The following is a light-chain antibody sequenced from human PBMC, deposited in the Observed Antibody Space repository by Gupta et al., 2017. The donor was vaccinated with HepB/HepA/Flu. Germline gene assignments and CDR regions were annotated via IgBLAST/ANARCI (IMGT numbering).Light chain of an antibody. V-gene: IGKV3-11*01. CDR3: QQRGNWPLLT. Sequence: EIVLTQSPDTLSLSPGERATLSCRASQSVSTYLAWYQQKPGQAPRLLIYDISHRDTGIPARFSGSGYGTDFTLTISGREPEDFAVYYCQQRGNWPLLTFGQGTRLKIK. J-gene: IGKJ5*01. CDR1: QSVSTY. CDR2: DIS.